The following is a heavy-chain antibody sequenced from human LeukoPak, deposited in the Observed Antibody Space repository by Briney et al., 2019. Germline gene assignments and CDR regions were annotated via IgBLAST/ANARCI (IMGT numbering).Heavy chain of an antibody. D-gene: IGHD1-26*01. CDR1: GYTFTSYA. CDR3: ARDLGEGSSLTWEVTGGDY. Sequence: GASVKVSCKASGYTFTSYAMHWVRQAPGQRLEWMGWINAGNGNTKYSQKFQGRVTITADKSTSTAYMELSSLRSEDTAVYYCARDLGEGSSLTWEVTGGDYWGQGTLVTVSS. V-gene: IGHV1-3*01. J-gene: IGHJ4*02. CDR2: INAGNGNT.